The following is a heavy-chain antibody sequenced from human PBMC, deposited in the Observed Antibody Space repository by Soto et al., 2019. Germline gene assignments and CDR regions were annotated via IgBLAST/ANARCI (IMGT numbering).Heavy chain of an antibody. J-gene: IGHJ4*02. CDR1: GGYVSSGSYH. V-gene: IGHV4-61*01. CDR3: VRGPLGASVTPLLSL. D-gene: IGHD4-17*01. CDR2: ILYSGST. Sequence: QVQLQESGPGLVKPSETLSLTCTVSGGYVSSGSYHWNWIRQSPGKGLEWMGYILYSGSTTYNPSLESRVSXSXAXSXXQFSLKLRSVTAADTAVYYCVRGPLGASVTPLLSLWGQGTLVTVSS.